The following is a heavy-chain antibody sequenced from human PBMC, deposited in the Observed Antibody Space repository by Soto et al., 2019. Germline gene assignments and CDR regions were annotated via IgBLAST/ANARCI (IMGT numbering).Heavy chain of an antibody. CDR3: AKANSGYGSFDP. CDR2: IYYSGST. D-gene: IGHD5-12*01. J-gene: IGHJ5*02. Sequence: SETLSLTCTVSGDSISNYYCSWIRQSPGKGLEWIGYIYYSGSTTYNPSLKSRATIAIDKSKNQFSLKLTSVTAADTAVYYCAKANSGYGSFDPWGQGMLVTVS. V-gene: IGHV4-59*01. CDR1: GDSISNYY.